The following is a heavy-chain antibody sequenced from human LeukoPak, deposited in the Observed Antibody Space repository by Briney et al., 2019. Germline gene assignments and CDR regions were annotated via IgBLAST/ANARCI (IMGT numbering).Heavy chain of an antibody. CDR3: ARDRTIFGVVMPEWYFDY. J-gene: IGHJ4*02. Sequence: GASVKVSCKASVYTFTGYYMHWVRQAPGQGLEWMGWINPNSGGTNYAQKFQGRVTMTRYTSISTAYMELSRLRSDDTAVYYCARDRTIFGVVMPEWYFDYWGQGTLVTVSS. CDR2: INPNSGGT. D-gene: IGHD3-3*01. V-gene: IGHV1-2*02. CDR1: VYTFTGYY.